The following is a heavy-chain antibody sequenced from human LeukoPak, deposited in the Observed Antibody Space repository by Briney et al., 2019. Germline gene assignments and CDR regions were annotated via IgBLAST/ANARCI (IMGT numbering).Heavy chain of an antibody. V-gene: IGHV4-59*01. CDR3: ARGDWSYYGSGSYYYYGMDV. D-gene: IGHD3-10*01. CDR2: IYYSGST. Sequence: SETLSLTCIVSGGSISSYYWSWIRQPPGKGLEWIGYIYYSGSTNYNPSLKSRVTISVDTSKNQFSLKLSSVTAADTAVYYCARGDWSYYGSGSYYYYGMDVWGQGTTVTVSS. J-gene: IGHJ6*02. CDR1: GGSISSYY.